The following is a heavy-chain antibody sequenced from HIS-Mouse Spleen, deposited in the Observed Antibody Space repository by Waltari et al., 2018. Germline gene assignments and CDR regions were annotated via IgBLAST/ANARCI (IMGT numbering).Heavy chain of an antibody. V-gene: IGHV4-39*07. CDR1: GGSFSRSSYY. CDR3: AREIPYSSSWYDWYFDL. D-gene: IGHD6-13*01. Sequence: QLQLQESGPGLVKPSETLSLTCPVSGGSFSRSSYYWCWIRQPPGTGLEWLGSIYYSGSTYYNPSLKSRVTISVDTSKNQFSLKLSSVTAADTAVYYCAREIPYSSSWYDWYFDLWGRGTLVTVSS. J-gene: IGHJ2*01. CDR2: IYYSGST.